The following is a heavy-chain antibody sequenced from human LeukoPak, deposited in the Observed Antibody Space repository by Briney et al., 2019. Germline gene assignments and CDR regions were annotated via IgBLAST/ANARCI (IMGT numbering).Heavy chain of an antibody. CDR3: ARIITLEVVRSDY. CDR2: ISYDGSNK. CDR1: GFTFSSYA. J-gene: IGHJ4*02. Sequence: PGGSLRLSCAASGFTFSSYAMSWVRQAPGKGLEWVAVISYDGSNKYYADSVKGRFTISRDNSKNTLYLQMNSLRAEDTAVYYCARIITLEVVRSDYWGQGTLVTVSS. V-gene: IGHV3-30-3*01. D-gene: IGHD3-22*01.